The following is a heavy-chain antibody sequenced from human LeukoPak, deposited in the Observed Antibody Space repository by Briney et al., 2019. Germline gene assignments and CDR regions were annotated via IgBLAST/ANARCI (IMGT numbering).Heavy chain of an antibody. D-gene: IGHD7-27*01. CDR3: ASVNWGSLDY. Sequence: GGSLRLSSAASGFTFSSYEMNWVRQAPGKGLEWVSYISSSGSTIYYADSVKGRFTISRDNAKNSVYLQMNSLRAEDTAVYYCASVNWGSLDYWGQGTLVTVSS. V-gene: IGHV3-48*03. CDR2: ISSSGSTI. J-gene: IGHJ4*02. CDR1: GFTFSSYE.